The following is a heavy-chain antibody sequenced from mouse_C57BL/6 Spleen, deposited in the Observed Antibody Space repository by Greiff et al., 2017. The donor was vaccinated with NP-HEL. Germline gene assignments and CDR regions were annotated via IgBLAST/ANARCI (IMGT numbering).Heavy chain of an antibody. CDR2: IRNKANGYTT. Sequence: DVMLVESGGGLVQPGGSLSLSCAASGFTFTDYYMSWVRQPPGKALEWLGFIRNKANGYTTEYSASVKGRFTISRDNSQSILYLQMNALRAEDSATYYCARIITTVVAKGYFDYWGQGTTLTVSS. V-gene: IGHV7-3*01. D-gene: IGHD1-1*01. CDR1: GFTFTDYY. CDR3: ARIITTVVAKGYFDY. J-gene: IGHJ2*01.